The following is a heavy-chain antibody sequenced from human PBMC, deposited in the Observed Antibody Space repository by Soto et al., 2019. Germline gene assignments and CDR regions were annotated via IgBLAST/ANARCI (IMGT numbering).Heavy chain of an antibody. CDR3: AGVGASSGPLTWVLPDH. D-gene: IGHD1-26*01. V-gene: IGHV1-45*02. CDR1: GNTFTYSY. Sequence: QMQLVQSGAEVKKTGSTVTVSCKDLGNTFTYSYLHLVRQAPGQALEWMGWITPFSGAVHYPQQLQERVAFIMDLSINTDGMLMSSLISEHTAMYYCAGVGASSGPLTWVLPDHLGQGTLVTFSS. J-gene: IGHJ4*02. CDR2: ITPFSGAV.